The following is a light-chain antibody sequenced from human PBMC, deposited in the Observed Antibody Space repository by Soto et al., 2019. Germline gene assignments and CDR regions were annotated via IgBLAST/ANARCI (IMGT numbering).Light chain of an antibody. Sequence: DIQMTQSPSSVSASVGDRVTITCRASQNIKNWLAWYQQKPGKAPKPLILTTSTLHSGVPSRFSGSGSGTEFTLTISSPQPEDFATYYCQQANSFPLTFGGGTKVESK. CDR3: QQANSFPLT. J-gene: IGKJ4*01. CDR2: TTS. V-gene: IGKV1D-12*01. CDR1: QNIKNW.